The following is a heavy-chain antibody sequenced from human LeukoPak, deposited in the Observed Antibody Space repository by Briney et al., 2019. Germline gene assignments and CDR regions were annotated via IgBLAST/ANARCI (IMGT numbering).Heavy chain of an antibody. CDR3: ARASRLRFLEWPPLTGGSGSYYYFDY. J-gene: IGHJ4*02. D-gene: IGHD3-3*01. CDR2: IYYSGST. V-gene: IGHV4-59*01. CDR1: GGSISSYY. Sequence: SETLSLTCTVSGGSISSYYWSWIRQPPGKGLEWIGYIYYSGSTNYNPSLKSRVTISVDTSKNQFSLELSSVTAADTAVYYCARASRLRFLEWPPLTGGSGSYYYFDYWSQGTLVTVSS.